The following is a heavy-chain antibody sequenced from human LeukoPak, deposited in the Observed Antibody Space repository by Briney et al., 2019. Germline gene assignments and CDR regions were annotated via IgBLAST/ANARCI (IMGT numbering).Heavy chain of an antibody. V-gene: IGHV3-48*03. CDR2: ISSSGSSI. CDR1: GFTFSSYE. J-gene: IGHJ4*02. D-gene: IGHD5-12*01. Sequence: GGSLRLSCAASGFTFSSYEMNWVRQAPGKGPEWVSSISSSGSSINYADSVKGRFTISRDNAKNSLYLQLNSMRAEDTAVYYCARFRYSGYDYFDYWGQGTLVTVSS. CDR3: ARFRYSGYDYFDY.